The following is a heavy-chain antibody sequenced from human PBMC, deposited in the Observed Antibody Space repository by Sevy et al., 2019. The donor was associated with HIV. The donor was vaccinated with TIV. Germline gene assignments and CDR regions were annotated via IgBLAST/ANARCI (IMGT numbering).Heavy chain of an antibody. CDR3: TTDNGYYDFWSGYYAYHY. CDR1: GFTFSNAW. J-gene: IGHJ4*02. Sequence: GGSLRLSCAASGFTFSNAWMSWVRQAPGNGLEWVGRIKSKTDGGTTDYAAPVKGRFTISRDDSKNTLYLQMNSLKTEDTAVYYCTTDNGYYDFWSGYYAYHYSGQRTMVTVSS. D-gene: IGHD3-3*01. V-gene: IGHV3-15*01. CDR2: IKSKTDGGTT.